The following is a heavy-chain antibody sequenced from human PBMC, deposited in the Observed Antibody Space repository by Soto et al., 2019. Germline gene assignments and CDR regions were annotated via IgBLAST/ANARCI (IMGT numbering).Heavy chain of an antibody. CDR2: ISSSSSYI. V-gene: IGHV3-21*01. D-gene: IGHD3-9*01. CDR3: SRADSPDYDILTGYPDDYYYYMDV. J-gene: IGHJ6*03. Sequence: GGSLRLSCAASGFTFSSYSMNWVRQAPGKGLEWVSSISSSSSYIYYADSVKGRFTISRDNAKNSLYLQMNGLRAEDTAVYYCSRADSPDYDILTGYPDDYYYYMDVWGKGTTVTVSS. CDR1: GFTFSSYS.